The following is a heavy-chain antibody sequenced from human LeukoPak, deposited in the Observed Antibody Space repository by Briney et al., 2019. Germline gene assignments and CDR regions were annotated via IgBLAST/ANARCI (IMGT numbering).Heavy chain of an antibody. CDR1: GFTFSSYA. V-gene: IGHV3-23*01. CDR2: ISGSGGST. D-gene: IGHD3-22*01. CDR3: ARGGYYYDTSGYYSL. Sequence: GGSLRLSCAASGFTFSSYAMSWVRQAPGKGLEWVSTISGSGGSTYYADSVKGRFTISRDISKNTLYLHMNSLRAEDAAVYYCARGGYYYDTSGYYSLWGRGTLVTVSS. J-gene: IGHJ4*02.